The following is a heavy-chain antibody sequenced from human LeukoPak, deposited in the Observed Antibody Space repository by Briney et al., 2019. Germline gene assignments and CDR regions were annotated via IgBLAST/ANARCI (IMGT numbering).Heavy chain of an antibody. V-gene: IGHV3-7*01. CDR1: GFTFISYW. CDR3: ARDKEGVIIPDY. CDR2: IKQDGSEK. J-gene: IGHJ4*02. D-gene: IGHD3-10*01. Sequence: GSPRLSCAASGFTFISYWMSWVRQAPGKGPEWVANIKQDGSEKYYVDSVKGRFTISRDNAKNSLYLQMNSLRAEDTAVYYCARDKEGVIIPDYWGQGTLVTVSS.